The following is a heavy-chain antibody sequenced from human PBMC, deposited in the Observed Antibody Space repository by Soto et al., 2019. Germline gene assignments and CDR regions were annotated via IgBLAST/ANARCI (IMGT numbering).Heavy chain of an antibody. D-gene: IGHD6-13*01. J-gene: IGHJ4*02. Sequence: QVQLVQSGAEVKKPGASVKVSCKASGYTFTSYDINWVRQATGQGLEWMGWMNPNSGNTGYAQKFQGRVTMTRNTSRSTAYMELSCLRSEDTAVYYCAREHSSSWRFDYWGQGTLVTVSS. V-gene: IGHV1-8*01. CDR1: GYTFTSYD. CDR3: AREHSSSWRFDY. CDR2: MNPNSGNT.